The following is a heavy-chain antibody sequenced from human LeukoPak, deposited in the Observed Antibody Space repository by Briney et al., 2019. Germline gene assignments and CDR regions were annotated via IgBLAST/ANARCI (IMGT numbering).Heavy chain of an antibody. V-gene: IGHV3-30*02. CDR1: GFTFSTYG. CDR2: IRYDGSNK. CDR3: AKGSRWLVPYGMDV. D-gene: IGHD6-19*01. J-gene: IGHJ6*02. Sequence: TGGSLRLSCAASGFTFSTYGMHWVRQAPGKGLEWVTFIRYDGSNKYYADSVKGRFTISRDNSKNTLYLQMNSLRAEDTAVYYCAKGSRWLVPYGMDVWGQGTTVTVSS.